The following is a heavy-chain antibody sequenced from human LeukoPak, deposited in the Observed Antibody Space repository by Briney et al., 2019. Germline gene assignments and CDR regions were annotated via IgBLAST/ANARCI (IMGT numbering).Heavy chain of an antibody. V-gene: IGHV1-2*02. CDR3: ASGREYSGSGSHDDAFDV. CDR2: INPNSGGT. Sequence: ASVKVSCKASGYTFTGYHMHWVRQAPEHGLEWMGWINPNSGGTNYAQKFQGGVTMTRDTSISTAYMELSRLGSDDTAVYYCASGREYSGSGSHDDAFDVWGQGTMVTVSS. D-gene: IGHD3-10*01. J-gene: IGHJ3*01. CDR1: GYTFTGYH.